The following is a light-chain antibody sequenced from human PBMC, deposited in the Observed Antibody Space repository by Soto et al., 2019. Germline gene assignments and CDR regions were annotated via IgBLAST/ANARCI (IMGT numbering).Light chain of an antibody. Sequence: QSVMTPAASVSGSPGQSITISCTGTSSPVGGDDAVSWYQQPPGKAPKVLIYEVGNRPPDFSTRFSGSKSGSTASLTISGLQTGDEADYYCSSYTSSNADVFGTGTKLTVL. CDR2: EVG. CDR3: SSYTSSNADV. J-gene: IGLJ1*01. V-gene: IGLV2-14*01. CDR1: SSPVGGDDA.